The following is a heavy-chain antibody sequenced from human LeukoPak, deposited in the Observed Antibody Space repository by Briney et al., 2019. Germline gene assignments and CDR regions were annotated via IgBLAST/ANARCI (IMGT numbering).Heavy chain of an antibody. J-gene: IGHJ6*02. Sequence: GGSLRLSCAASGFTFSSYGMHWVRQAPGKGLEWVAVISYDGSNKYYADSVKGRFTISRDNSKNTLYLQMNSLRAEDTAVYYCAKDAPGYYGMDVWGQGTTVTVS. D-gene: IGHD2-8*02. CDR3: AKDAPGYYGMDV. CDR2: ISYDGSNK. V-gene: IGHV3-30*18. CDR1: GFTFSSYG.